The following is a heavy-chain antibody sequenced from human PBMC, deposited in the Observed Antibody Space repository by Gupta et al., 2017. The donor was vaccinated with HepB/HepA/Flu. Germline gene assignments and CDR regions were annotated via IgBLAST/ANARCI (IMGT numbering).Heavy chain of an antibody. D-gene: IGHD6-6*01. CDR3: ARDHWVSGSSGPYQYYGLDV. V-gene: IGHV4-59*01. Sequence: QVQLQESGPGLVKPSETLSLTCTVSGGLINSYYWSWIRQPPGKELVWIGYISSRGSINYNPSLKGRVTMSLDTSSDQFSLRLNSVTAADTAVYYCARDHWVSGSSGPYQYYGLDVWGQGTTVTVSS. CDR1: GGLINSYY. CDR2: ISSRGSI. J-gene: IGHJ6*02.